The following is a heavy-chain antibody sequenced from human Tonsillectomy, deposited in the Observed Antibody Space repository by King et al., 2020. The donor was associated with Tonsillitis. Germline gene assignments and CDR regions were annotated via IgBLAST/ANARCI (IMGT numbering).Heavy chain of an antibody. CDR2: ISSSGSYI. CDR3: ATEYSSNFDY. J-gene: IGHJ4*02. D-gene: IGHD6-13*01. CDR1: GFTFSTYY. V-gene: IGHV3-21*01. Sequence: VQLVESGGGLVKPGGSLRLSCAASGFTFSTYYMNWVRKAPGGGLEWVSSISSSGSYIYHADSVKGRFTISRDNAKNSLYLQMNSLRVEDTAVYYCATEYSSNFDYWGQGTLVTVSS.